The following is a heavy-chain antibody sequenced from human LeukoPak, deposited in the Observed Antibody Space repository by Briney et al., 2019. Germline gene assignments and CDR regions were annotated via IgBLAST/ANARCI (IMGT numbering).Heavy chain of an antibody. J-gene: IGHJ3*02. D-gene: IGHD1-1*01. Sequence: PSGTLSLTCAVSGFSISSYYWSWIRQPPGKGLEWIGYIYYSGSTNYHPSLKSRVTISVDTSKNQFSLKLSSVTAADTAVYYCARDTTRNAFDIWGQGTMVTVSS. V-gene: IGHV4-59*01. CDR2: IYYSGST. CDR1: GFSISSYY. CDR3: ARDTTRNAFDI.